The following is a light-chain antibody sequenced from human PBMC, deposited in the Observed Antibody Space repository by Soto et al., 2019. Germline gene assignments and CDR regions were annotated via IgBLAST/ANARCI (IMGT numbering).Light chain of an antibody. Sequence: DIVMTQSPLSLPVTPGEPASISCRSSQSLLHSNGYNYLDWYLQKPGQSPQLLIYLGSNRASGVPDRISGSGSGTDFTLKISRVEAEDVGVYYCMQALQTPWITFGQGTRLEIK. CDR3: MQALQTPWIT. CDR1: QSLLHSNGYNY. J-gene: IGKJ5*01. V-gene: IGKV2-28*01. CDR2: LGS.